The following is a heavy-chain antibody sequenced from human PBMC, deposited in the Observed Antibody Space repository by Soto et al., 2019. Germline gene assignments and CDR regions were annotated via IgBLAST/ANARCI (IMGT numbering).Heavy chain of an antibody. V-gene: IGHV4-30-4*01. CDR2: IYYSGSA. CDR3: AREPYDYDRSGHFDY. J-gene: IGHJ4*02. CDR1: GGSVSSGYYF. Sequence: PSETLSLTCSVCGGSVSSGYYFWNWIRQPPGKGLEWIGYIYYSGSAYYNPSLKSRVTISVDTSKNQFSLKLSSVTAADTAVYYCAREPYDYDRSGHFDYWGQGTLVTVSS. D-gene: IGHD3-22*01.